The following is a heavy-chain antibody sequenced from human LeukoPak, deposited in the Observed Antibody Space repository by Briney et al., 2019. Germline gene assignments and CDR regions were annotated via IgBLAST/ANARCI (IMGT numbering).Heavy chain of an antibody. CDR3: AKDSEVAVDTAMVPFFDY. V-gene: IGHV3-7*03. D-gene: IGHD5-18*01. CDR1: GFTFSRYW. CDR2: IKQDGSEK. Sequence: GGSLRLSCAASGFTFSRYWMSWVRQAPGKGLEWVANIKQDGSEKYYVDSVKGRFTISRDNAKNSLYLQMNSLRAEDTAVYYCAKDSEVAVDTAMVPFFDYWGQGTLVTVSS. J-gene: IGHJ4*02.